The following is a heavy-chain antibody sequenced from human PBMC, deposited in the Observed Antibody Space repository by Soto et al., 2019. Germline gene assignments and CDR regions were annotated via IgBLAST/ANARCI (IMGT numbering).Heavy chain of an antibody. D-gene: IGHD2-2*02. CDR1: GYTFTSYY. Sequence: ASVKVSCKASGYTFTSYYMHWVRQAPGQGLEWMGIINPSGGSTSYAQKCQGRVTMTRDTSTSTVYMELSSFRSEDTSVYYCARDPPCSSTSCYKGYFYYWGQGTLVTVSS. CDR3: ARDPPCSSTSCYKGYFYY. J-gene: IGHJ4*02. V-gene: IGHV1-46*01. CDR2: INPSGGST.